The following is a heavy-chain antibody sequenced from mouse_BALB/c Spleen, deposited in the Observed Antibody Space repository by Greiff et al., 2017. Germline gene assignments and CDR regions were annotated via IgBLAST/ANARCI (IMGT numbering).Heavy chain of an antibody. D-gene: IGHD4-1*01. Sequence: VQLKESGAELVKPGASVKLSCTASGFNIKDTYMHWVKQRPEQGLEWIGRIDPANGNTKYDPKFQGKATITADTSSNTAYLQLSSLTSEDTAVYYCARALGDWFAYWGQGTLVTVSA. J-gene: IGHJ3*01. CDR1: GFNIKDTY. CDR3: ARALGDWFAY. CDR2: IDPANGNT. V-gene: IGHV14-3*02.